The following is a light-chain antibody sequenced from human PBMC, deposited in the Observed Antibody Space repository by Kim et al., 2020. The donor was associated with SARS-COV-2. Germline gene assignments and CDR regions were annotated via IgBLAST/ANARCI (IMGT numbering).Light chain of an antibody. CDR2: GNS. J-gene: IGLJ1*01. CDR1: SSNIGAGYD. Sequence: QGVHISCTGSSSNIGAGYDVHWYQQLPGTAPKLLIYGNSNRPSGVPDRFSGSKSGTSASLAITGLQAEDEADYYCQSYDSSLSGYVFGTGTKVTVL. V-gene: IGLV1-40*01. CDR3: QSYDSSLSGYV.